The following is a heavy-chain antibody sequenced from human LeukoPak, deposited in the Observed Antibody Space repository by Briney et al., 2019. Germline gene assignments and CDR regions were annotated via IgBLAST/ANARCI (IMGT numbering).Heavy chain of an antibody. CDR2: IYSGGST. CDR3: AKGFYCSSTSCYGAYYYGMDV. V-gene: IGHV3-53*01. Sequence: GGSLRLSCAASGFTVSSNYMSWVRQAPGKGLEWVSVIYSGGSTYYADSVKGRFTISRHNSKNTLYLQMNSLRAEDTAVYYCAKGFYCSSTSCYGAYYYGMDVWGQGTTVTVSS. D-gene: IGHD2-2*01. CDR1: GFTVSSNY. J-gene: IGHJ6*02.